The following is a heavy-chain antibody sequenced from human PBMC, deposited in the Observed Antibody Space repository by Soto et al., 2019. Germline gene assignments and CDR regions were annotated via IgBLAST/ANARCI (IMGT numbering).Heavy chain of an antibody. CDR2: ISAYNGNT. D-gene: IGHD6-13*01. V-gene: IGHV1-18*01. CDR1: GYTFTSYG. CDR3: ARDGIAAAGTGSVYYYVMDV. J-gene: IGHJ6*02. Sequence: QVQLVQSGAEVKKPGASVRVSCKASGYTFTSYGLSWVRQSPGQGIEWMGWISAYNGNTNYAQKLQGRVTMTTDTSPSIAYMELRSLSSDDTAVYYCARDGIAAAGTGSVYYYVMDVWGQGTTVTVSS.